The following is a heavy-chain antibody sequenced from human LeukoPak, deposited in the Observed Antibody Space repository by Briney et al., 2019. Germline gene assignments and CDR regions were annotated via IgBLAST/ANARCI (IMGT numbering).Heavy chain of an antibody. V-gene: IGHV3-23*01. D-gene: IGHD6-13*01. CDR2: IDTSGNT. CDR1: GFTFSSYA. J-gene: IGHJ4*02. Sequence: QTGGSLRLSCAASGFTFSSYAMTWVRQAPGKGLDWVSTIDTSGNTDYADSVKGRFTISRDNSRNTLYLQMNSLRAEDTAVYFCAKYSRPSSRVFDYWGQGTLATVSP. CDR3: AKYSRPSSRVFDY.